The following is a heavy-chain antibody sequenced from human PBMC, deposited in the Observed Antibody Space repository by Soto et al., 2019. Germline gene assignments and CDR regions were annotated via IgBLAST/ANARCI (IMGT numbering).Heavy chain of an antibody. J-gene: IGHJ6*02. D-gene: IGHD3-10*01. CDR2: INHSGST. Sequence: SETLSLTCAVYGGSFSGYYWSWIRQPPGKGLEWIGEINHSGSTNYNPSLKSRVTISVDTSKNQFSLKLSSVTAADTAVYYCARGSVGAIITGVDYYGMDVWGQGTTVTVSS. CDR1: GGSFSGYY. CDR3: ARGSVGAIITGVDYYGMDV. V-gene: IGHV4-34*01.